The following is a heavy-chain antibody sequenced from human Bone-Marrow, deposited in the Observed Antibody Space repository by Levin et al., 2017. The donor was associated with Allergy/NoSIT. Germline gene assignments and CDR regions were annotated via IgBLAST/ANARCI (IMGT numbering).Heavy chain of an antibody. J-gene: IGHJ6*03. CDR1: GDSFTTYF. CDR2: IYYSGSA. CDR3: ARMVRGARNYYYYMDV. Sequence: SETLSLTCSVSGDSFTTYFWSWVRQPPGKGLEWIGYIYYSGSAKYSPSLKSRVTMSVDTSKKQFSLNLNSVTAADTAIYYCARMVRGARNYYYYMDVWGKGTTVTVTS. D-gene: IGHD3-10*01. V-gene: IGHV4-59*01.